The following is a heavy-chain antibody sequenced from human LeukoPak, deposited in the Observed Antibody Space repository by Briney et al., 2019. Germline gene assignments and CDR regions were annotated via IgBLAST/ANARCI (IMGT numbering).Heavy chain of an antibody. CDR3: ARARGNNWFDP. J-gene: IGHJ5*02. CDR1: GYTFTSYD. V-gene: IGHV1-2*02. CDR2: MNPNSGGT. Sequence: ASVKVSCKASGYTFTSYDINWVRQATGQGLEWMGWMNPNSGGTNYAQKFQGRVTMTRDTSISTAYMELSRLRSDDTAVYYCARARGNNWFDPWGQGTLVTVSS.